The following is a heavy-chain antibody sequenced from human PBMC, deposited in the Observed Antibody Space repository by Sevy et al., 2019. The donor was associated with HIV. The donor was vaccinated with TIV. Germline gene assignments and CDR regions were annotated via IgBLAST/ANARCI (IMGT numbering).Heavy chain of an antibody. D-gene: IGHD6-6*01. J-gene: IGHJ5*02. CDR2: SYYSGST. Sequence: SETLSLTCTVSGVSISSSSYYWGWIRQPPGKGLEWFGSSYYSGSTYYNPSLKSRVTISVDTSKNQFSLKLSSVTAADTAVYYCARQFGSSSGWFDPWGQGTLVTVSS. V-gene: IGHV4-39*01. CDR1: GVSISSSSYY. CDR3: ARQFGSSSGWFDP.